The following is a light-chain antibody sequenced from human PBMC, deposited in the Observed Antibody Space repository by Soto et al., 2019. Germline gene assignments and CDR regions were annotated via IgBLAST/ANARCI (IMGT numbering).Light chain of an antibody. Sequence: DIQMTQSPSSLSAFIGDRVTITCRASQNIRIYLNWLQQKPGKAPNLLIYGASNLESGVPSRFSGSGSGTDFTLTINSLQPEDFAAYYCQETYHPPLTFGQGTKVEMK. CDR3: QETYHPPLT. CDR1: QNIRIY. CDR2: GAS. V-gene: IGKV1-39*01. J-gene: IGKJ1*01.